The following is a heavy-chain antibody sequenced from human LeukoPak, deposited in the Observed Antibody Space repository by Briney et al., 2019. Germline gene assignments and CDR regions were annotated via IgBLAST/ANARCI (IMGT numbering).Heavy chain of an antibody. CDR2: IYYSGNT. CDR1: GDSISSSSDY. Sequence: SETLSLTCTESGDSISSSSDYWGWIRQPPGKGLEWIGSIYYSGNTYYNPSLKSRVTISLDTSKNQFSLNLSSVTAADTAVYYCARQSVRAIAIAARPGNYFDYWGQGTLVTVSS. CDR3: ARQSVRAIAIAARPGNYFDY. V-gene: IGHV4-39*01. J-gene: IGHJ4*02. D-gene: IGHD6-6*01.